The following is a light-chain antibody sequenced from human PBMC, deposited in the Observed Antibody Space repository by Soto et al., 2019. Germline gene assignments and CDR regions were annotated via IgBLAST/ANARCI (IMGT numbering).Light chain of an antibody. Sequence: EIVMTQSPATLSVSTGQRASLSCRASQRISTNLAWYQQRPGRSPMLLIFGASTRATGVPARFSGSGSGTDFTLTIRSRKSEDFVVYYFKQYNTWPLFTFGLATRVDI. J-gene: IGKJ3*01. CDR3: KQYNTWPLFT. CDR2: GAS. V-gene: IGKV3-15*01. CDR1: QRISTN.